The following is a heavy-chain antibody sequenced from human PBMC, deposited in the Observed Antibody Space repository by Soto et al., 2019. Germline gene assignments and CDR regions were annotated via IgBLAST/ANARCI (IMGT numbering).Heavy chain of an antibody. CDR2: IAPFSGDV. J-gene: IGHJ4*02. Sequence: QMQLVQSGAEVTKTGSSVTVSCQALGNTFSYRYLHWVRQAPGQELEWMGWIAPFSGDVHYAQKFKERVTLTRDRSINTAYMRMSSLRSEDTAIYFCASGGAGAGPFTWELPDHWGQGTLVTVSS. CDR1: GNTFSYRY. V-gene: IGHV1-45*02. D-gene: IGHD1-26*01. CDR3: ASGGAGAGPFTWELPDH.